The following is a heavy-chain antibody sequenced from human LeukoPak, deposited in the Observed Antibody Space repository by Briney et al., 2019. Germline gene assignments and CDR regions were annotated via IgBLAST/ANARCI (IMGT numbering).Heavy chain of an antibody. CDR2: IYHSGST. J-gene: IGHJ5*02. D-gene: IGHD3-10*01. V-gene: IGHV4-38-2*01. CDR1: GYSISSGYY. CDR3: ARGDEFGEFP. Sequence: SETLSLTCAVSGYSISSGYYWGWIRQPPGKGLEWIGSIYHSGSTYYNPSLKSRVTISVDTSKNQFSLKLSSVTAADTAVYYCARGDEFGEFPWGQGTLVTVSS.